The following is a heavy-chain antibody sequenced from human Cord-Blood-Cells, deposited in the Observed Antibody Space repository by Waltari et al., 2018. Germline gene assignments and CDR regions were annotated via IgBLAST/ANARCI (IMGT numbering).Heavy chain of an antibody. CDR1: GFTVSSNY. D-gene: IGHD6-13*01. V-gene: IGHV3-48*02. CDR3: ASLSAYSSSWYFDY. J-gene: IGHJ4*02. Sequence: EVQLVESGGGLIQPGGSLRLSCAASGFTVSSNYMSWVRQAQGKGLELVSYIGRSSSTIYYEDSVKGRFTISRDNAKNSLYLQMNSLRDEDTAVYYCASLSAYSSSWYFDYWGQGTLVTVSS. CDR2: IGRSSSTI.